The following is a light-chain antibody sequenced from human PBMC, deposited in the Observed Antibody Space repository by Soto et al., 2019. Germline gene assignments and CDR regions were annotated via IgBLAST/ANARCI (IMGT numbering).Light chain of an antibody. J-gene: IGKJ4*01. CDR2: SAS. CDR1: QNISNY. Sequence: DIQMTQSPSSLSASVGDRVTITCRASQNISNYLNWYQQKPGKAPRLLICSASSLQSGVPPRFSGSGSGTNFTLTTSSLQPEDFAAYYCQQSYSLPLSFGGGTKVEIK. CDR3: QQSYSLPLS. V-gene: IGKV1-39*01.